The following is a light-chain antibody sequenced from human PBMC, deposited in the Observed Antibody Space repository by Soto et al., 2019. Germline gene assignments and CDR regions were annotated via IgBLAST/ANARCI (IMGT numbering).Light chain of an antibody. CDR2: DAS. CDR3: QHMRT. V-gene: IGKV1-5*01. J-gene: IGKJ1*01. Sequence: GDRVTITCRASQNINNWIAWYQQKPRKAPKFLIYDASTWESGVPSRFSGSGFGTEFSLTISSLQPDDFGSYYCQHMRTFGQGTKVDIK. CDR1: QNINNW.